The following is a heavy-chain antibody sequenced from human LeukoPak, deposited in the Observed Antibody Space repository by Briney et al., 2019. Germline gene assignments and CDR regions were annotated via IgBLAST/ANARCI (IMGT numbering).Heavy chain of an antibody. CDR2: IYYSGST. J-gene: IGHJ3*02. CDR1: GVSLSSHN. CDR3: ARDDSNYGMRGDAFDI. D-gene: IGHD4-11*01. Sequence: LETLSLTCTVSGVSLSSHNWGWIRQTPGKGLEWIGYIYYSGSTNYNPSLKSRVTISVDTSKNQFSLKLSSVTAADTAVYYCARDDSNYGMRGDAFDIWGQGTMVTVSS. V-gene: IGHV4-59*11.